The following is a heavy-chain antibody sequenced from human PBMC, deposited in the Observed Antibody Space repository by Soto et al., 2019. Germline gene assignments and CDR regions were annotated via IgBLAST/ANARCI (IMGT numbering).Heavy chain of an antibody. CDR3: ARWACASGTCNRLDY. CDR2: IYSNGRT. D-gene: IGHD6-19*01. CDR1: GASVSSGAYY. Sequence: PSETLSLTCTVSGASVSSGAYYWTWFRQPPGEGLEYIGHIYSNGRTDYSPPLNSRVTISVDRSKNQFSLNLISVTAADTAVYYCARWACASGTCNRLDYWGQGVLVTVS. J-gene: IGHJ4*02. V-gene: IGHV4-61*08.